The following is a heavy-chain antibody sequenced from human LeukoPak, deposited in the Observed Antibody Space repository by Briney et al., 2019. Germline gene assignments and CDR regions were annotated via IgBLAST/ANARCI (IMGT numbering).Heavy chain of an antibody. D-gene: IGHD6-25*01. CDR1: GFTFSSYS. Sequence: GGSLRLSCAASGFTFSSYSMNWVRQAPGRGLEWVSSISSTSRFIFYEDSVKGRFTISRDNAKNSLYLQMNSLRAEDTAVYYCARDRVIAASGAYNWFDPWGQGTLVTVSS. CDR3: ARDRVIAASGAYNWFDP. V-gene: IGHV3-21*06. CDR2: ISSTSRFI. J-gene: IGHJ5*02.